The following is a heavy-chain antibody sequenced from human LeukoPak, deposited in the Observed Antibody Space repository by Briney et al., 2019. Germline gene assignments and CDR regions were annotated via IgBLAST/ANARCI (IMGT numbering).Heavy chain of an antibody. D-gene: IGHD3-22*01. CDR3: ARGRNHDSSGYYRAYYFDY. J-gene: IGHJ4*02. CDR1: DGSFSGYY. CDR2: INHSGST. V-gene: IGHV4-34*01. Sequence: SETLSLTCAVYDGSFSGYYWSWIRQPPGKGLEWIGEINHSGSTNYNPSLKSRVTISVDTSKNQFSLKLSSVTAADTAVYYCARGRNHDSSGYYRAYYFDYWGQGTLVTVSS.